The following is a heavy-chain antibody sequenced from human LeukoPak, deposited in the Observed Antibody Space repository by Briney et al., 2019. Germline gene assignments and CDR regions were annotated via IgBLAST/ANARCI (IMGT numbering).Heavy chain of an antibody. J-gene: IGHJ4*02. CDR2: INPNSGGT. CDR3: ARVAVPYYYDSSGYLTYFDY. CDR1: RYTFAGYY. D-gene: IGHD3-22*01. V-gene: IGHV1-2*02. Sequence: GASVKVSCKASRYTFAGYYMHWVRQAPGQGLEWMGWINPNSGGTNYAQKFQGRVTMTRDTSISTAYMELSRLRSDDTAVYYCARVAVPYYYDSSGYLTYFDYWGQGTLVTVSS.